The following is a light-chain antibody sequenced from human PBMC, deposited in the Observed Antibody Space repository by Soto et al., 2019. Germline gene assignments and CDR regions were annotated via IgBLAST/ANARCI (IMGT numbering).Light chain of an antibody. Sequence: EIVMTQSPATLSVSPGERATLSCRASQSVSNNLAWYQQRLGQAPRLPIHGASTRATGIPARFGGSGSGTEVTLTISSLQSEDFATYYCQQGYSTPGTFGQGTRLEIK. CDR1: QSVSNN. CDR2: GAS. V-gene: IGKV3-15*01. J-gene: IGKJ5*01. CDR3: QQGYSTPGT.